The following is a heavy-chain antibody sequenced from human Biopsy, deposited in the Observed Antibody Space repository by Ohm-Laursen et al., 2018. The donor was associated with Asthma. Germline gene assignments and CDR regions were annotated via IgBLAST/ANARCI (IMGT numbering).Heavy chain of an antibody. J-gene: IGHJ4*02. CDR1: GDSLSNGGYY. D-gene: IGHD3-22*01. Sequence: PSQTLSLTCTVSGDSLSNGGYYWSWIRQHPGKGLEWIGYMYYSGTTYYNPSLNSRVAILVDTSKNQFSLKVNSVTAADTAVYYCARGVEYDYDSSGYYFDYWGQGTLVTVSS. CDR3: ARGVEYDYDSSGYYFDY. V-gene: IGHV4-31*03. CDR2: MYYSGTT.